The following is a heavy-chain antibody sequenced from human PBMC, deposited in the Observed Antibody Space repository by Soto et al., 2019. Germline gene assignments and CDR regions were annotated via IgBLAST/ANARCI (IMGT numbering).Heavy chain of an antibody. Sequence: ASVKVSCKASGYTFTSYGISWVRQAPGQGLEWMGWISAYNGYTNHAQKLQGRVTMTTDTSTSTAYMELRSLRSDDTAVYYCARDQNYYDSSGSITPRGAFDIWGQGTMVTVSS. D-gene: IGHD3-22*01. CDR3: ARDQNYYDSSGSITPRGAFDI. V-gene: IGHV1-18*01. J-gene: IGHJ3*02. CDR1: GYTFTSYG. CDR2: ISAYNGYT.